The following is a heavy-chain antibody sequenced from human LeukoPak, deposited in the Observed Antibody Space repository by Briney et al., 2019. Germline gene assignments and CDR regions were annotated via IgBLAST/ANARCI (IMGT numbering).Heavy chain of an antibody. J-gene: IGHJ5*02. D-gene: IGHD2-2*01. CDR2: INARGDT. Sequence: SETLSLTCTVSGGSMSDFCWTWIRQPPGKGLEWIGEINARGDTNYNPSLKSRVNISVDTSKKQFSLRLTSMIAADTALYYCARGQVPAARGYNWFDPRGQGTLVTVSS. CDR3: ARGQVPAARGYNWFDP. V-gene: IGHV4-34*01. CDR1: GGSMSDFC.